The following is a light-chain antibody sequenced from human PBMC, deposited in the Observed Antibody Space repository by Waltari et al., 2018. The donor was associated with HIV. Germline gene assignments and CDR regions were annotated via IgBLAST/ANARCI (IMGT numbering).Light chain of an antibody. V-gene: IGLV1-44*01. CDR3: ASWDDSLSAVV. Sequence: QSVLTQPPSASGTPGQRVTISCSGSSSNIGSNTVNWYQHLPGTAPKLLIHVNNQSPSGIPDRFSGSKSGTSAFLAISGLQSDDEADYYCASWDDSLSAVVFGGGTKLTVL. J-gene: IGLJ2*01. CDR1: SSNIGSNT. CDR2: VNN.